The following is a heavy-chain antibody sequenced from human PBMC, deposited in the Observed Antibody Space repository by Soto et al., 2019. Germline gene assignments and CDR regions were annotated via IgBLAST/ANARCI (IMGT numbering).Heavy chain of an antibody. CDR2: INNSGST. J-gene: IGHJ3*02. V-gene: IGHV4-34*01. CDR1: GGSFSGYY. CDR3: ARGDPGGDAFDI. D-gene: IGHD2-8*02. Sequence: SETLSLTCAVYGGSFSGYYWSWVRQPPGKGLEWIGEINNSGSTNYNPSLKSRVTISVDTSKNQFSLKLSSVTAADTAVYYCARGDPGGDAFDIWGQGTMVTVSS.